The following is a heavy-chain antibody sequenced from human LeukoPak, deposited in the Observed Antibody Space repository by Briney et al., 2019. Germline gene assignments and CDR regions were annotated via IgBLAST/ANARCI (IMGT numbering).Heavy chain of an antibody. D-gene: IGHD3-3*01. V-gene: IGHV3-23*01. Sequence: GGSLRLSCAASGFTFSSYAMSWVRQAPGKGLEWVSAISGSGGSTYYADSVKGRFTISRDNSKNTLYLQMNSLRAEDTAVYYCAKDKRGITIFGVVITGGSYFDYWGQGTLVTVSS. J-gene: IGHJ4*02. CDR1: GFTFSSYA. CDR2: ISGSGGST. CDR3: AKDKRGITIFGVVITGGSYFDY.